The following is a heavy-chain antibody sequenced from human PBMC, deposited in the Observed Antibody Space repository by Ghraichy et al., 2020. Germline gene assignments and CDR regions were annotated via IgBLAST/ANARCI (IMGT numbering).Heavy chain of an antibody. CDR3: ARDSGRPRSTSCYCMDV. J-gene: IGHJ6*03. V-gene: IGHV4-61*02. CDR2: VYTNGST. CDR1: GGSISSGSYY. D-gene: IGHD2-2*01. Sequence: SETLSLTCTVSGGSISSGSYYWSWIRQPAGKGLEWIGRVYTNGSTNYNPSLKSRVTISVETSKNQFSLKLSSVTAADTAVYYCARDSGRPRSTSCYCMDVWGKGTTVTVSS.